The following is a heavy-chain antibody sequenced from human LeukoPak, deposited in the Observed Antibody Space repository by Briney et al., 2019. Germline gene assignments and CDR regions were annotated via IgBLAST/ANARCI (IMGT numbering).Heavy chain of an antibody. J-gene: IGHJ4*02. Sequence: GGSLRLSCAASGFTFSSYSMNWVRQAPGKGLEWVSSISSSISYIYYADSVKGRFTISTDNAKNSLYLQMNSLRAEDTAVYYCARDGSVDGDFGRDCGEGTLVTVSS. CDR3: ARDGSVDGDFGRD. D-gene: IGHD4-17*01. CDR2: ISSSISYI. CDR1: GFTFSSYS. V-gene: IGHV3-21*01.